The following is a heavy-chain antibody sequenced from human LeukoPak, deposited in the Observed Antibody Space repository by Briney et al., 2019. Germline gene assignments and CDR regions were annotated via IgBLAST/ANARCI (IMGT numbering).Heavy chain of an antibody. D-gene: IGHD2-2*01. CDR2: ISSSGSTI. Sequence: HPGGSLRLSCAASGFTFSSYEMNWVRQAPGKGLEWVSYISSSGSTIYYADSVKGRFTISRDNSKNTLYLQMNSLRAEDTAVYYCAKREGYCSSTSCYEHMDVWGKGTTVTVSS. CDR1: GFTFSSYE. V-gene: IGHV3-48*03. J-gene: IGHJ6*03. CDR3: AKREGYCSSTSCYEHMDV.